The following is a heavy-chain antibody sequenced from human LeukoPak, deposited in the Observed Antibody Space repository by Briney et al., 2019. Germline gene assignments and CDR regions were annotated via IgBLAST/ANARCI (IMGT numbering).Heavy chain of an antibody. Sequence: SVKVSCKASGGTFSSYAISWVRQAPGQGLEWMGRIIPILGIANYAQKFQGRVTITADKSTSTAYMELSSLRSEDTAVYYCARGESLEYSSSSSWFDPWGQGTLVTVSS. CDR2: IIPILGIA. CDR3: ARGESLEYSSSSSWFDP. D-gene: IGHD6-6*01. V-gene: IGHV1-69*04. J-gene: IGHJ5*02. CDR1: GGTFSSYA.